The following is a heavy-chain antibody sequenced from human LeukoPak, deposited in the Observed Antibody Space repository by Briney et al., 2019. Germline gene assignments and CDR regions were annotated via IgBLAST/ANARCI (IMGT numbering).Heavy chain of an antibody. CDR3: ARVGGNDAFDI. CDR2: LYGDGRT. J-gene: IGHJ3*02. V-gene: IGHV3-66*02. Sequence: GGSLRLSCAASGLTVSSNYMSWVRQAPGKGLEWISVLYGDGRTYYADSVKGRFTISRDNSKNTLYLQMGSLREEDMAVYYCARVGGNDAFDIWGQGTVVTVSS. CDR1: GLTVSSNY.